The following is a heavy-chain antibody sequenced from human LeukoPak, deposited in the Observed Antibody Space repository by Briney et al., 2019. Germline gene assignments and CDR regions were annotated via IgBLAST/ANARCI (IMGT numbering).Heavy chain of an antibody. Sequence: PSETLSLTCTVSGGSISSGGYYWSWIRQHPGKGLEWIGYIYYSGSTYYNPSLKSRVTISVDTSKNQFSLKLSSVTAADTAAYYCARARSYAKWYYFDYWGQGTLVTVSS. J-gene: IGHJ4*02. CDR3: ARARSYAKWYYFDY. V-gene: IGHV4-31*03. D-gene: IGHD2-2*01. CDR1: GGSISSGGYY. CDR2: IYYSGST.